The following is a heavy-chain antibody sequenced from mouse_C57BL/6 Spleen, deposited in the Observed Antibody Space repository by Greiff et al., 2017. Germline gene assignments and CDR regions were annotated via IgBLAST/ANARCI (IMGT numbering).Heavy chain of an antibody. CDR1: GYTFTSYW. D-gene: IGHD4-1*01. Sequence: VQLQQPGAELVKPGASVKLSCKASGYTFTSYWMHWVKQRPGQGLEWIGMIHPNSGSTNYNEKFKSKATLTVDKSSSTAYMQLSSLTSEDSAVYYCARDWDQYYYAMDYWGQGTSVTVSS. V-gene: IGHV1-64*01. J-gene: IGHJ4*01. CDR3: ARDWDQYYYAMDY. CDR2: IHPNSGST.